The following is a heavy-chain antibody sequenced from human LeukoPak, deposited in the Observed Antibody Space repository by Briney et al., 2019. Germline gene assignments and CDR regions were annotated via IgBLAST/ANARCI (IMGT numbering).Heavy chain of an antibody. Sequence: PGGSLRLSCAPSGFTLGDYYMSWLRQAPGKGLEWLSYISNSSSRTHYADSVKGRFTSSRDNAKNSLYLQMNSLRVEDTAVYYCARDWRNGGLDVWGQGTTVTVSS. J-gene: IGHJ6*02. D-gene: IGHD2-8*01. CDR1: GFTLGDYY. V-gene: IGHV3-11*05. CDR3: ARDWRNGGLDV. CDR2: ISNSSSRT.